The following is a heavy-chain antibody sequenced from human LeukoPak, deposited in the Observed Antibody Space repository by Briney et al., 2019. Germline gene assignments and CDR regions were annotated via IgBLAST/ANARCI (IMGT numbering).Heavy chain of an antibody. CDR3: ARGPPFTGYPYYFDY. J-gene: IGHJ4*02. D-gene: IGHD3-9*01. CDR1: AFTFSSYG. CDR2: MSYDGSDE. Sequence: GGSLRLSCVASAFTFSSYGMHWVRQAPGKGLEWVAVMSYDGSDEDYADSVKGRFTISRDNSRNTLYLQMNSLRAEDTAVYYCARGPPFTGYPYYFDYWGQGTLVTVSS. V-gene: IGHV3-30*03.